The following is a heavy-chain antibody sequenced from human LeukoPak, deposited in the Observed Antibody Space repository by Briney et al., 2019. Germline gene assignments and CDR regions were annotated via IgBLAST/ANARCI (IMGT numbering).Heavy chain of an antibody. J-gene: IGHJ4*02. CDR2: IYYSGST. Sequence: SETLSLTCSVSGASISNHYWSWIRQTPGQGLEWIGYIYYSGSTNYNPSLKSRVTISVDTSKNQFSLKLSSVTAADTAVYYCARLYGSGSSLYFDYWGQGTLVTVSS. D-gene: IGHD3-10*01. CDR3: ARLYGSGSSLYFDY. CDR1: GASISNHY. V-gene: IGHV4-59*08.